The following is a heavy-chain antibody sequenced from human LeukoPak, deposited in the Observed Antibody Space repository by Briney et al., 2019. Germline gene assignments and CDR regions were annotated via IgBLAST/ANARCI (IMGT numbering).Heavy chain of an antibody. CDR3: ATFPGKERWLQFAPDY. J-gene: IGHJ4*02. D-gene: IGHD5-24*01. V-gene: IGHV3-23*01. CDR1: GFTFSSYA. Sequence: GGSLRLSCAASGFTFSSYAMSWVRQAPGKGLEWVSAISGSGGSTYYADSVKGRFTISRDNSKNTLYLQMNSLRAKDTAVYYCATFPGKERWLQFAPDYWGQGTLVTVSS. CDR2: ISGSGGST.